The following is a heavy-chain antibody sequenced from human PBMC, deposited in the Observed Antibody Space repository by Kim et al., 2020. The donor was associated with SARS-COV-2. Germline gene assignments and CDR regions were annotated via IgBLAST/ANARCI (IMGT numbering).Heavy chain of an antibody. CDR1: GYTFTSYG. J-gene: IGHJ6*02. V-gene: IGHV1-18*01. D-gene: IGHD2-15*01. CDR2: ISAYNGNT. CDR3: ARDPSRGYCSGGSCYSDYYYYYGMDV. Sequence: ASVKVSCKASGYTFTSYGISWVRQAPGQGLEWMGWISAYNGNTNYAQKLQGRVTMTTDTSTSTAYMELRSLRSDDTAVYYCARDPSRGYCSGGSCYSDYYYYYGMDVWGQGTTVTVSS.